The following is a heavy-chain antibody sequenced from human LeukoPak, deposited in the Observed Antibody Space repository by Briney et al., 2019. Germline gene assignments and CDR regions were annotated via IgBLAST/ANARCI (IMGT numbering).Heavy chain of an antibody. CDR3: ARVSGGYCSGGSCYGYAFDY. D-gene: IGHD2-15*01. J-gene: IGHJ4*02. V-gene: IGHV1-2*02. CDR1: GYTFTGYY. Sequence: GASVKVSCKASGYTFTGYYMHWVRQAPGQGLEWMGWINPNSGGTNYAQKFQGRVTMTRDTSISTAYMELSRLRSDDTAVYYCARVSGGYCSGGSCYGYAFDYWGQGTLVTVSS. CDR2: INPNSGGT.